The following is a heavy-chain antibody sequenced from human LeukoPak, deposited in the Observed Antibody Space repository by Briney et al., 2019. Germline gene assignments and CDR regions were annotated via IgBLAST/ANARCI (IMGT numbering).Heavy chain of an antibody. CDR3: ARCPAREPTLQH. D-gene: IGHD1-14*01. Sequence: PSQTLSLTCTVSGGSISSGDYYWSWIRQPPGKGLEWIGYIYYSGSTYYNPSLKSRVTISVDTPKNQFSLKLSSVTAADTAVYYCARCPAREPTLQHWGQGTLVTVSS. CDR1: GGSISSGDYY. J-gene: IGHJ1*01. V-gene: IGHV4-30-4*01. CDR2: IYYSGST.